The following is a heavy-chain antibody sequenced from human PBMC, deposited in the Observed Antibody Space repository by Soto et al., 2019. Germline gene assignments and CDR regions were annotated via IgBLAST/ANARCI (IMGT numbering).Heavy chain of an antibody. CDR3: ARGRRGHCSGGSCYSDY. Sequence: ASVKVSCKASGYTFTSYDINWVRQATGQGLEWMGWMNPNSGNTGYAQKFQGRVTMTRNTSISTAYMELSSLRSEDTAVYYCARGRRGHCSGGSCYSDYWGQGTLVTVSS. CDR1: GYTFTSYD. CDR2: MNPNSGNT. J-gene: IGHJ4*02. D-gene: IGHD2-15*01. V-gene: IGHV1-8*01.